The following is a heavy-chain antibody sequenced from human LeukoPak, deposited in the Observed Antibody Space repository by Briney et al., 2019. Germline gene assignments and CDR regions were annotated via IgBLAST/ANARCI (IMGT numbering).Heavy chain of an antibody. CDR1: GYTFTDYY. D-gene: IGHD6-13*01. V-gene: IGHV1-69-2*01. CDR3: ATVSIAAAGTDFDY. J-gene: IGHJ4*02. Sequence: ASVKLSCKVSGYTFTDYYMHWVQQAPGKGLEWMGLVDPEDGETIYAEKFQGRVTITADTSTETAYMELSSLRSEDTAVYYCATVSIAAAGTDFDYWGQGTLVTVSS. CDR2: VDPEDGET.